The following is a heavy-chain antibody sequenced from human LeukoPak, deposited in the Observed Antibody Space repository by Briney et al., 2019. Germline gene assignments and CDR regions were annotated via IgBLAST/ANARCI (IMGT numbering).Heavy chain of an antibody. CDR1: GFTFSIYA. Sequence: GGCLRLSCAASGFTFSIYAMSWVRQAPGKGLGWVSAISGSGGRTNYADSLKGRFTISRDNSKNTLYLQMNSLRAKDTAVYYCAKDSVNYDIFTGYQNWCFDLWGRGTLVTVSS. J-gene: IGHJ2*01. D-gene: IGHD3-9*01. CDR3: AKDSVNYDIFTGYQNWCFDL. CDR2: ISGSGGRT. V-gene: IGHV3-23*01.